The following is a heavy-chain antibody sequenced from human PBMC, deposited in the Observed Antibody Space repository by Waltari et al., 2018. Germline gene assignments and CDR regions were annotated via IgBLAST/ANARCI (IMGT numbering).Heavy chain of an antibody. CDR1: GGSISSYY. Sequence: QVQLPESGPGLVKPSETLSLTCPVPGGSISSYYWAWILTPPRKGLGWIGYIYYSGSTNYNPSLKSRVTISVDTSKNQFSLKLSSVTAADTAVYYCARGRGLKGYDFWSGYYTRYYYYYGMDVWGQGTTVTVSS. V-gene: IGHV4-59*12. CDR3: ARGRGLKGYDFWSGYYTRYYYYYGMDV. J-gene: IGHJ6*02. D-gene: IGHD3-3*01. CDR2: IYYSGST.